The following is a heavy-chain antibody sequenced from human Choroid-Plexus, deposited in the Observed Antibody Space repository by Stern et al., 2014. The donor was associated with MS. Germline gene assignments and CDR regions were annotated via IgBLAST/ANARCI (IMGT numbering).Heavy chain of an antibody. J-gene: IGHJ5*02. CDR2: VSYDGSNK. Sequence: VQLGESGGGVVQPGRPLRLSCVASGFTFGSCAMHWVRQAPGKVLEWVAGVSYDGSNKYYADSVKGRFTISRDNSQNTLYMQMSSLRPEDTAVYYCAKDRQYLTYFFDHWGQGSLVTVSS. D-gene: IGHD2/OR15-2a*01. V-gene: IGHV3-30*18. CDR1: GFTFGSCA. CDR3: AKDRQYLTYFFDH.